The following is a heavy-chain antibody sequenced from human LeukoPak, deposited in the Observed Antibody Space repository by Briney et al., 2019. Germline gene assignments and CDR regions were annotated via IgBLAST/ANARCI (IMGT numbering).Heavy chain of an antibody. CDR3: ARADTATGWYGGFDY. D-gene: IGHD6-19*01. CDR1: GFTFSTYT. J-gene: IGHJ4*02. Sequence: GGSLRLSCAASGFTFSTYTMHWVRQAPGKWLEWVAVISYEGSDKFYADSVKGRFTISRDNSKNTFYLQMNSLRPEDTAVFYCARADTATGWYGGFDYWGQGTLVTVSS. CDR2: ISYEGSDK. V-gene: IGHV3-30*04.